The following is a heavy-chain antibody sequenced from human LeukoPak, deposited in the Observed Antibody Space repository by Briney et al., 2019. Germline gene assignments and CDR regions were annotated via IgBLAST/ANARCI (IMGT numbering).Heavy chain of an antibody. CDR2: ISSSSSNI. CDR3: ARERRYSYGYSDQ. J-gene: IGHJ5*02. V-gene: IGHV3-48*01. D-gene: IGHD5-18*01. Sequence: PGGSLRLSCAASGFTFSSYSMNWVRQAPGNGLEWVSYISSSSSNIYYADSVKGRFTISRDNAKNSLYLQMNSLRAEDTAVYYCARERRYSYGYSDQWGQGTLVTVSS. CDR1: GFTFSSYS.